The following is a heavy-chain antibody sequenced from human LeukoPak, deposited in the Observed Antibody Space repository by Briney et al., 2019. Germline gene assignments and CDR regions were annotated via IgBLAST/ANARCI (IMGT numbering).Heavy chain of an antibody. CDR3: ARDLPLSYFWFDP. D-gene: IGHD1-26*01. J-gene: IGHJ5*02. Sequence: SVKVSCKASGGTFSSYAISWVRQAPGQGLEWMGRIIPIFGTANYAQKFQGRVTITTDESTSTAYMEVSSLRSEDTAVYYCARDLPLSYFWFDPWGQGTLVTVSS. V-gene: IGHV1-69*05. CDR1: GGTFSSYA. CDR2: IIPIFGTA.